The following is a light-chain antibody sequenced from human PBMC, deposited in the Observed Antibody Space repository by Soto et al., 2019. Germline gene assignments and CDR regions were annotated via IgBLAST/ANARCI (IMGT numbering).Light chain of an antibody. J-gene: IGKJ1*01. V-gene: IGKV1-5*01. Sequence: DIQMTQSPSTLSASVGDRVTITCRASQSTSSYLAWYQHKPGKAPKFLIYDASTLESGVPSRFSGSGSGTEFTLTISSLQPDDFATYYCQQYNNYPRTFGQGTKVDIK. CDR1: QSTSSY. CDR2: DAS. CDR3: QQYNNYPRT.